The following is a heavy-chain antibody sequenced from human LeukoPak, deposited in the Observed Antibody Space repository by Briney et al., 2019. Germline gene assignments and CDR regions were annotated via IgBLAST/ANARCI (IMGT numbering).Heavy chain of an antibody. V-gene: IGHV6-1*01. CDR1: GDTVSSSSAT. CDR2: TYYRFKWYN. Sequence: PSQTLSLTCALSGDTVSSSSATWTWIRQSPSRGLEWLARTYYRFKWYNDYAVSVKSRITINPDTSKNQFSLQLNSVTPEDTAVYYCARGSPSSPRYDILTGYYFGRWFDPWGQGTLVTVSS. D-gene: IGHD3-9*01. CDR3: ARGSPSSPRYDILTGYYFGRWFDP. J-gene: IGHJ5*02.